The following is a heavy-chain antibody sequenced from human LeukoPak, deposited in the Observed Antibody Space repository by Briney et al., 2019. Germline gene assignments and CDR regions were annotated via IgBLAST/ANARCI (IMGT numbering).Heavy chain of an antibody. CDR3: ARAVSGYEVDY. CDR2: IYYSGST. Sequence: SETLSLTCTVSGGSISSYYWSWIRQPPGKGLEWIGYIYYSGSTNYNFSLKSRVTISVDTSKNQFSLKLSSVTAADTAVYYCARAVSGYEVDYWGQGTLVTVSS. D-gene: IGHD5-12*01. V-gene: IGHV4-59*01. CDR1: GGSISSYY. J-gene: IGHJ4*02.